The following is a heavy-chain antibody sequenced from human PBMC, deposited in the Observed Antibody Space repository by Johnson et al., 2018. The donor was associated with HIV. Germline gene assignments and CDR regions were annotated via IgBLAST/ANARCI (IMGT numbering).Heavy chain of an antibody. V-gene: IGHV3-30*02. J-gene: IGHJ3*02. CDR1: AFTFSSYA. D-gene: IGHD3-10*01. CDR3: ARDPPSYGSGSYFRAFDI. Sequence: QVQLVESGGGVVQPGGSLRLSCAASAFTFSSYAIHWVRQAPGKGLEWVAFIHYDGNNKYYADSVKGRFTISKDNSKNTLYLQMNSLRAEDTAVYYCARDPPSYGSGSYFRAFDIWGQGTMVTVSS. CDR2: IHYDGNNK.